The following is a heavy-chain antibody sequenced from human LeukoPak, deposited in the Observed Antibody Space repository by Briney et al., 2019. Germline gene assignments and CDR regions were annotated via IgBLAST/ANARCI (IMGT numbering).Heavy chain of an antibody. CDR2: IYYSGST. J-gene: IGHJ2*01. Sequence: SETLSLTCTVSGGSISSSSYYWGWIRQPPGKGLEWIGSIYYSGSTYYNPSLKSRVTISVDTSKNQFSLKLSSVTAADTAVYYCARGDTVTTERNGRYFDLWGRGTLVTVSS. CDR3: ARGDTVTTERNGRYFDL. CDR1: GGSISSSSYY. D-gene: IGHD4-17*01. V-gene: IGHV4-39*07.